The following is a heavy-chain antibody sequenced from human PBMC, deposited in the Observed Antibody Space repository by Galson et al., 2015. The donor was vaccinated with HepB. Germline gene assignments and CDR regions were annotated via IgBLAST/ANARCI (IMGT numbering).Heavy chain of an antibody. Sequence: SVKLSCKASGGTFSSYAISWMRQAPGQGLEWMGGIIPIFGTANYAQKFQGRVTITADNSTSTAYMELSSLRSEDTAVYYCARDGPYSGSYQVDWGQGTLVTVSS. J-gene: IGHJ4*02. CDR1: GGTFSSYA. V-gene: IGHV1-69*06. CDR3: ARDGPYSGSYQVD. CDR2: IIPIFGTA. D-gene: IGHD1-26*01.